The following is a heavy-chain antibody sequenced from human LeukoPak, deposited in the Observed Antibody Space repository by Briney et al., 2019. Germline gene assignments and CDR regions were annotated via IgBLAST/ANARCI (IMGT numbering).Heavy chain of an antibody. V-gene: IGHV1-69*06. CDR1: GGTFSSYA. D-gene: IGHD3-9*01. CDR2: IIPIFGTT. Sequence: SVKVSCKASGGTFSSYAISWVRQAPGQGLEWMGRIIPIFGTTNYAQKFQGRVTITADKSTSTAYLELSSLRSEDTAVYYCARVLAGDILTGYHLVFDYWGQGTLVTVSS. J-gene: IGHJ4*02. CDR3: ARVLAGDILTGYHLVFDY.